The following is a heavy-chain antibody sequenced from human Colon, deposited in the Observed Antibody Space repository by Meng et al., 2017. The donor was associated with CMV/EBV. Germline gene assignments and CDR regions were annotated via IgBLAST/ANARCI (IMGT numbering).Heavy chain of an antibody. CDR2: INHSGST. D-gene: IGHD6-13*01. CDR3: ARGRIAAAGTGFDY. V-gene: IGHV4-34*01. CDR1: GGSFSGYY. Sequence: SETLSLTCAVYGGSFSGYYWSWIRQPPGKGLEWVGEINHSGSTNYNPSLKSRVTISVDTSKNQFSLKLSSVTAADTAVYYCARGRIAAAGTGFDYWGQGTLVTVSS. J-gene: IGHJ4*02.